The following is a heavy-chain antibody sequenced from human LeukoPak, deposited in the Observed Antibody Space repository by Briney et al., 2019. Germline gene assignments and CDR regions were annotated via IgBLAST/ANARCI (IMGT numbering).Heavy chain of an antibody. D-gene: IGHD1-26*01. CDR2: ISYSGST. V-gene: IGHV4-59*08. J-gene: IGHJ4*02. Sequence: SETLSLTCTVSGGSISRYYWSWIRQPPGKGLEWIGYISYSGSTNYNPSLKSRVTISVDTSKNQFSLKLNSVTATDTAVYYCARHSGSYYDNYDYWGQGTLVTVSS. CDR3: ARHSGSYYDNYDY. CDR1: GGSISRYY.